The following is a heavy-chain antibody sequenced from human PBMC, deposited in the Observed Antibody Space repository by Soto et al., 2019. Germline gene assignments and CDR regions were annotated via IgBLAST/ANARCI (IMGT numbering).Heavy chain of an antibody. CDR1: GGSISSGDYS. CDR2: TYYSGST. CDR3: ARLGAYYQSLVP. D-gene: IGHD2-21*01. V-gene: IGHV4-30-4*01. J-gene: IGHJ5*02. Sequence: PSETLSLTCTVSGGSISSGDYSWSWIRHAPGKGLEWVGYTYYSGSTYYNPSLKSRVTISLDTSNSQFSLRLSSVTAADTDVYYCARLGAYYQSLVPWGPGTLVTVSS.